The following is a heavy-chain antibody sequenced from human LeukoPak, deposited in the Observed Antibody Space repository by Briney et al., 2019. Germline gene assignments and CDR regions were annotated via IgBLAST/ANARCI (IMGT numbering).Heavy chain of an antibody. Sequence: SETLSLTCTVSNGSISGYFWSCIRQPAGKGLEWIGRTHTSGTTNYNPSLKSRVTVSLDTSKNQFSLELSSVTAADTAVYYCAREETTRSQRAFDYWGQGTLVTVSS. CDR3: AREETTRSQRAFDY. V-gene: IGHV4-4*07. J-gene: IGHJ4*02. CDR1: NGSISGYF. D-gene: IGHD2-15*01. CDR2: THTSGTT.